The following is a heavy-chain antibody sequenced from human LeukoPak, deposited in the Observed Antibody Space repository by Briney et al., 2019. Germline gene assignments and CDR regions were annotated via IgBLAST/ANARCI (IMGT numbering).Heavy chain of an antibody. CDR3: TRYNVGFES. Sequence: PWGSLRLPCAASGFTFSGSAMHWVRQASGKGLEWVGRIRSKTNSYATSYAASVKGRFALSRDDSKNTAYLQMNSLKIEDTAVYYCTRYNVGFESWGQGTLVTVSS. V-gene: IGHV3-73*01. CDR2: IRSKTNSYAT. J-gene: IGHJ4*02. CDR1: GFTFSGSA. D-gene: IGHD1-1*01.